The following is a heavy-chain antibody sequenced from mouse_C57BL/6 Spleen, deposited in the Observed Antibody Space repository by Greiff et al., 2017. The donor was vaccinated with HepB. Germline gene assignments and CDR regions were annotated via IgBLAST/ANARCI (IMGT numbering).Heavy chain of an antibody. CDR1: GYTFTSYW. V-gene: IGHV1-55*01. CDR2: IYPGSGST. CDR3: ARAHYGNDPFAD. Sequence: QVQLQQSGAELVKPGASVKMSCKASGYTFTSYWITWVKQRPGQGLEWIGDIYPGSGSTNYNEKFKSKATLTVDTSSSTAYMQLSSLTSEDSAVYYCARAHYGNDPFADWGQGTLVTVSA. J-gene: IGHJ3*01. D-gene: IGHD2-2*01.